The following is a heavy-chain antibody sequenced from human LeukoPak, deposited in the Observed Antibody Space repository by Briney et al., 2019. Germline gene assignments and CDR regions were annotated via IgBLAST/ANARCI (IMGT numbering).Heavy chain of an antibody. J-gene: IGHJ6*03. Sequence: GGSLRLSCAASGFTFSSYAMSWVRQAPGKGLEWVANIKQDGSEKYYVDSVKGRFTISRDNAKNSLYLQMNSLRAEDTAVYYCARAPRAVADYYYYYMDVWGKGTTVTISS. CDR2: IKQDGSEK. CDR3: ARAPRAVADYYYYYMDV. V-gene: IGHV3-7*01. CDR1: GFTFSSYA. D-gene: IGHD6-19*01.